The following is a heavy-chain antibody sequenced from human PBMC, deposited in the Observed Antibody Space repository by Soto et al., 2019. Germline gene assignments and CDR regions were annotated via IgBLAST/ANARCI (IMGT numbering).Heavy chain of an antibody. CDR1: GGSFSGYY. J-gene: IGHJ6*02. CDR2: INHSGST. D-gene: IGHD3-10*01. V-gene: IGHV4-34*01. Sequence: PSETLSLTCAVYGGSFSGYYWSWIRQPPGKGLEWIGEINHSGSTNYNPSLKSRVTISVDTSKNQFSLKLSSVTAAATAVYYCARGGRYYYGSGMLYYYYGMDVWGQGTTVTVSS. CDR3: ARGGRYYYGSGMLYYYYGMDV.